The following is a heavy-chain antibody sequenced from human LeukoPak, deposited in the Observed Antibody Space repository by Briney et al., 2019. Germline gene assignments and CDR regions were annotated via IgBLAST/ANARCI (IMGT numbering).Heavy chain of an antibody. V-gene: IGHV1-69*06. D-gene: IGHD3-16*02. CDR1: GGIFSSYA. CDR2: IIPVFGSA. Sequence: SVKVSCKASGGIFSSYAINWVRQAPGQGLEWMGRIIPVFGSANYAQKFQGRVTITADRSTPTAYMELSSLRSEDTALYYCAKGSRLSEGGSYRFWGQGTLVTVSS. J-gene: IGHJ4*02. CDR3: AKGSRLSEGGSYRF.